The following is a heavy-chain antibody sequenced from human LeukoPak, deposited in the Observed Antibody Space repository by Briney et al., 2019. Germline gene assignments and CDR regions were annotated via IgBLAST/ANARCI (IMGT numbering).Heavy chain of an antibody. CDR3: ARDLWFGELLFRFDY. D-gene: IGHD3-10*01. CDR1: GFTFSSYE. CDR2: ISSSGSTI. Sequence: GGSLRLSCAASGFTFSSYEMNWVRQAPGKGLEWVSYISSSGSTIYYADSVKGRFTISRDNAKNSLYLQMNSLRAEHTAVYYCARDLWFGELLFRFDYWGQGTLVTVSS. V-gene: IGHV3-48*03. J-gene: IGHJ4*02.